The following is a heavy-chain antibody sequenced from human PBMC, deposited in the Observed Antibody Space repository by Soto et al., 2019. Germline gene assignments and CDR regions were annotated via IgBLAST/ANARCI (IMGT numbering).Heavy chain of an antibody. Sequence: GASVKVSCKASGFTFSAYYIYWVRQAPGQGLEWIGWINPNSGGTNNAQKFQGRVTMTTDTSTSTVYMELSGLISDDTAVYYCARDYYDSSGYTDYGMDVWGQGTTVTVSS. V-gene: IGHV1-2*02. J-gene: IGHJ6*02. D-gene: IGHD3-22*01. CDR3: ARDYYDSSGYTDYGMDV. CDR1: GFTFSAYY. CDR2: INPNSGGT.